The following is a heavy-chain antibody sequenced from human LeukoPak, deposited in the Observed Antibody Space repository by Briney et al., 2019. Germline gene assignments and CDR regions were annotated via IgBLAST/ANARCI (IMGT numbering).Heavy chain of an antibody. Sequence: GASVKVSCKASGYTFTSYAMHWVRQAPGQGLEWMGWISAYNGNTNYAQKLQGRVTMTTDTSTSTAYMELRSLRSDDTAVYYCARADLAALNAFDIWGQGTMVTVSS. V-gene: IGHV1-18*01. CDR2: ISAYNGNT. CDR3: ARADLAALNAFDI. J-gene: IGHJ3*02. D-gene: IGHD3-3*02. CDR1: GYTFTSYA.